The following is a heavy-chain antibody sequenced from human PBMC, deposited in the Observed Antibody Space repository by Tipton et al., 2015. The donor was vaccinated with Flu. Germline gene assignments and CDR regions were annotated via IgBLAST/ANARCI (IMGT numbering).Heavy chain of an antibody. Sequence: TLSLTCTVSGGSISSYYWSWIRQPPGKGLERIGYVYYRGSTNQKPSLKSRATMSVDTSKNQLYLNLRSLTAADTAVYYCARTACGGDCYSADPPDWYFDLWGRGTLVTVSS. J-gene: IGHJ2*01. CDR3: ARTACGGDCYSADPPDWYFDL. CDR2: VYYRGST. V-gene: IGHV4-59*07. D-gene: IGHD2-21*02. CDR1: GGSISSYY.